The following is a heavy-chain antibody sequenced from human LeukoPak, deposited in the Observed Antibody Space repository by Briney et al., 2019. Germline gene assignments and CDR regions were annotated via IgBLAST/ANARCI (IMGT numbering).Heavy chain of an antibody. V-gene: IGHV3-48*03. CDR1: GFTFDIYD. D-gene: IGHD6-13*01. Sequence: PGGSLRLSCAPSGFTFDIYDMNWVRQTPGKGLEWVSFISSSGSTILYADSVKGRFTISRDNAKNSLYLQMNILRAEDTAVYYCAAGYYFDYWGQGTLVTVSS. CDR2: ISSSGSTI. J-gene: IGHJ4*02. CDR3: AAGYYFDY.